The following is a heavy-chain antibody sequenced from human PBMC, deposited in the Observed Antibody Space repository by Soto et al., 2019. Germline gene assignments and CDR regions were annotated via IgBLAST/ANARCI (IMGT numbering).Heavy chain of an antibody. CDR3: ARDYYDSSGFHYYGMDV. V-gene: IGHV3-53*04. CDR2: IYSGGST. Sequence: GGSLRLSCSASGFTFSDGWMSWVRQAPGKGVEWVSVIYSGGSTYYADSVKGRFTISRHNSKNTLYLQMNSLRAEDTAVYYCARDYYDSSGFHYYGMDVWGQGTTVTVSS. CDR1: GFTFSDGW. J-gene: IGHJ6*02. D-gene: IGHD3-22*01.